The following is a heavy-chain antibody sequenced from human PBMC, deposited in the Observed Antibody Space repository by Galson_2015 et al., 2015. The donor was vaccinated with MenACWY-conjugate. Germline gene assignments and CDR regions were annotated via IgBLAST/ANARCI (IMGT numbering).Heavy chain of an antibody. J-gene: IGHJ3*02. V-gene: IGHV4-59*01. CDR1: GGSISSFY. Sequence: LSLTCTVSGGSISSFYWSWIRQPPGKALEWIGYIFYTGTSSYNPSLNSRVTMSVATSRNQFSLSLTSVTAADTAVYYCATSGNTTDGFDSWGQGTMVT. CDR2: IFYTGTS. CDR3: ATSGNTTDGFDS. D-gene: IGHD5-24*01.